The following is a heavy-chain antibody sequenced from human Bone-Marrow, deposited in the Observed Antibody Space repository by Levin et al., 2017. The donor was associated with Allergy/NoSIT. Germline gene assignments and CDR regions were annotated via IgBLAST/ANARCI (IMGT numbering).Heavy chain of an antibody. CDR1: GSSISSGYY. J-gene: IGHJ6*02. CDR2: IYHSGST. Sequence: SETLSLTCAVSGSSISSGYYWGWIRQAPGKGLEWIGSIYHSGSTYYNPSLKSRVTISVDTSKNQFSLKLSSVTAADTAVYYCARSSPGSSGPNYFYYYGMDGWGQGSTVTVSS. D-gene: IGHD6-6*01. CDR3: ARSSPGSSGPNYFYYYGMDG. V-gene: IGHV4-38-2*01.